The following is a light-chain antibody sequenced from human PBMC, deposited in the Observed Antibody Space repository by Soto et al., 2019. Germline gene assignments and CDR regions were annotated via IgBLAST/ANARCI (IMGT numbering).Light chain of an antibody. CDR1: QSVSSN. V-gene: IGKV3D-15*01. CDR3: QVYGISPKT. J-gene: IGKJ1*01. CDR2: GAS. Sequence: EIVMTQPPATLSVSPGERATLSCRASQSVSSNLACYQQKPGQAPRLPISGASTRATGTPDRFSGSGAGTDFTLTISRQEPEDFAVYYCQVYGISPKTFGQGTKVDIK.